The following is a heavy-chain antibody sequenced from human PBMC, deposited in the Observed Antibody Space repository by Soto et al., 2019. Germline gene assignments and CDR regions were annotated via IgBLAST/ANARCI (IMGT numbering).Heavy chain of an antibody. CDR1: GGSISSGGYY. J-gene: IGHJ4*02. CDR2: IYYSGST. V-gene: IGHV4-31*03. Sequence: QVQLQESGPGLVKPSQTLSLTCTVSGGSISSGGYYWSWIRQHPGKGLEWIGYIYYSGSTYYKPSLKSRVTISVDTSKNQFSLKLSSVTAADTAVYYFARVRYYGSGSYYVDYWGQGTLVTVSS. CDR3: ARVRYYGSGSYYVDY. D-gene: IGHD3-10*01.